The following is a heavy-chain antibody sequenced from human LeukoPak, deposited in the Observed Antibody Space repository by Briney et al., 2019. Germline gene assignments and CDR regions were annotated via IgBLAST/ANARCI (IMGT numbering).Heavy chain of an antibody. CDR3: AKEGDYYGSGIYRDGFDI. CDR1: GFTASTHG. CDR2: LRYDGINK. V-gene: IGHV3-30*02. J-gene: IGHJ3*02. Sequence: RGSLRLSCAASGFTASTHGMYWVRQAPGEGLGWVGFLRYDGINKYYADSAKGAFTTSRDSFKNTLYLQMNSLRPEDTAVYHCAKEGDYYGSGIYRDGFDIWGKGTRATVSS. D-gene: IGHD3-10*01.